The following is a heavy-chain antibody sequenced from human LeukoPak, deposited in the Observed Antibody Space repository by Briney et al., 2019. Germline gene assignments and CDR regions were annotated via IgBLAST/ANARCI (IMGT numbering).Heavy chain of an antibody. CDR2: VCYSGTS. J-gene: IGHJ5*02. V-gene: IGHV4-39*01. CDR1: GDSFTSGGFY. D-gene: IGHD4/OR15-4a*01. CDR3: ARQDYATWFDP. Sequence: SETLSLTCNVSGDSFTSGGFYWAWIRQSPGKGLEWIGNVCYSGTSQYNPALKGRVTISMDMYNNQFSLNLNFVSVKDTALYYCARQDYATWFDPWGQGTLVTVSS.